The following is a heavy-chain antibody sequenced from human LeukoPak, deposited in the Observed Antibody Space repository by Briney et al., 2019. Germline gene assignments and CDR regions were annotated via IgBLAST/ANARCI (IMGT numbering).Heavy chain of an antibody. CDR2: MNPNSGAT. J-gene: IGHJ4*02. V-gene: IGHV1-2*02. CDR3: ARAISGDPFDY. D-gene: IGHD2-21*02. Sequence: ASVKVSCTASGYTFTGYYLHWVRQAPGQGLEWMGWMNPNSGATDYAQKFQGRVTMTRDTSISTAYMELSRLRSDDTAVYYCARAISGDPFDYWGQGTLVTVSS. CDR1: GYTFTGYY.